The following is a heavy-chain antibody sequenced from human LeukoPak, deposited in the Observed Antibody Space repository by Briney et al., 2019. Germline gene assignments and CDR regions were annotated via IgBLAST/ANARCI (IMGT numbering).Heavy chain of an antibody. CDR1: GYSISSGYY. CDR3: ARDSAKLGYFDY. D-gene: IGHD3-16*01. Sequence: SETLSLTCTVSGYSISSGYYWGWIRQPPGKGLEWIGSIYHSESTYYNPSLKSRVTISVDTSKNQFSLKLSSVTAADTAVYYCARDSAKLGYFDYWGQGTLVTVSS. CDR2: IYHSEST. V-gene: IGHV4-38-2*02. J-gene: IGHJ4*02.